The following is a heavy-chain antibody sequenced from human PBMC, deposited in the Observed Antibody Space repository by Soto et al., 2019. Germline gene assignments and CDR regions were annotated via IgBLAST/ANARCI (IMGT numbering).Heavy chain of an antibody. CDR3: ARDTRIPVSSSTYYFDY. J-gene: IGHJ4*02. CDR1: GYTFTSYG. V-gene: IGHV1-18*01. D-gene: IGHD2-8*01. Sequence: QVQLVQSGAEVKKPGASVKVSCKASGYTFTSYGISWVRQAPGQGREWMGWISAYNGNTNYAQKLQGRVTMTTDTSTSTAYMELRSLRSDDTAVYYCARDTRIPVSSSTYYFDYWGQGTLVTVSS. CDR2: ISAYNGNT.